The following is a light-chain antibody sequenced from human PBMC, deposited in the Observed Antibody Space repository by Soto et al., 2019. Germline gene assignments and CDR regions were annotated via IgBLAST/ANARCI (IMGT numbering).Light chain of an antibody. V-gene: IGLV2-14*01. CDR1: SSDVGGYNY. J-gene: IGLJ3*02. CDR3: CSFTSSNSLV. Sequence: QSALTQPASVSGSPGQSITISCAGTSSDVGGYNYVSWYQQHPGKAPKLMIYEVSNRPSGVSNRFSASKSGNTASLTISGLQAEDEADYYCCSFTSSNSLVFGRGTQLTVL. CDR2: EVS.